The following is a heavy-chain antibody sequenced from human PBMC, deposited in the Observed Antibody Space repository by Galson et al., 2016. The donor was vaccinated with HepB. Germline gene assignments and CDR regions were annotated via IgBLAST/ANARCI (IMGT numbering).Heavy chain of an antibody. Sequence: SVKVSCKASGYTFSSFRLHWVRQAPGQRFEWMGWFSPETGSPRYSEKFLGRVTLTADTSADVGHLALASLTSEDTATYYCARGWQSVDGWGQGTLVTVS. CDR1: GYTFSSFR. V-gene: IGHV1-3*01. CDR3: ARGWQSVDG. J-gene: IGHJ5*02. CDR2: FSPETGSP. D-gene: IGHD5-24*01.